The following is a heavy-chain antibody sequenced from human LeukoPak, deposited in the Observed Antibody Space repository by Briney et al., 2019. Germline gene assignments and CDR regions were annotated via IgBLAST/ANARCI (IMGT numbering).Heavy chain of an antibody. V-gene: IGHV4-39*07. CDR1: GGSISSSSAY. CDR2: IYYSKNT. CDR3: AREGDDYGANSIDY. D-gene: IGHD4-23*01. Sequence: SETLSLTCTVSGGSISSSSAYWGWIRQPPGKGLEWIGSIYYSKNTYYNPSLKSRVTISADTSKNQFSLTLGSVTAADAAVYYCAREGDDYGANSIDYWGQGTLVTVSS. J-gene: IGHJ4*02.